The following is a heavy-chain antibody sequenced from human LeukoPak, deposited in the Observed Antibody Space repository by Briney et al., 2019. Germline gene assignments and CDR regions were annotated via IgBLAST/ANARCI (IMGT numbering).Heavy chain of an antibody. CDR2: ISSSGSTI. J-gene: IGHJ3*02. Sequence: GGSLRLSCAASGFTFSDYYMSWIRQAPGKGLEWVSYISSSGSTIYYADSVKGRFTISRDNAKNSLYLQMNSLRVEDTAVYYCAKVVYGSGSKNSFDIWGQGTMVSVSS. V-gene: IGHV3-11*01. D-gene: IGHD3-10*01. CDR1: GFTFSDYY. CDR3: AKVVYGSGSKNSFDI.